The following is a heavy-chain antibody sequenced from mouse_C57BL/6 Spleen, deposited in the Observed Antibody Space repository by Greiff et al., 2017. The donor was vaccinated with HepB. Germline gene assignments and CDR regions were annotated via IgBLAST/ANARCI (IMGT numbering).Heavy chain of an antibody. CDR1: GYTFTSYW. D-gene: IGHD1-1*01. CDR2: IYPSDSET. V-gene: IGHV1-61*01. J-gene: IGHJ4*01. CDR3: AREIYYYGSSYSLYYAMDY. Sequence: QVQLQQPGAELVRPGSSVKLSCKASGYTFTSYWMDWVKQRPGQGLEWIGNIYPSDSETHYNQKFKDKATLTVDKSSSTAYMQLSSLTSEDSAVYYCAREIYYYGSSYSLYYAMDYWGQGTSVTVSS.